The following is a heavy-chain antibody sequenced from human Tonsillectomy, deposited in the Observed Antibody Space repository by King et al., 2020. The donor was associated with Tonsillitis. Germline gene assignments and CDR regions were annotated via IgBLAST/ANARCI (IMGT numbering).Heavy chain of an antibody. CDR3: ARYVSGSFDY. J-gene: IGHJ4*02. CDR2: MYYSGTI. V-gene: IGHV4-39*01. CDR1: GGSLSTSDQY. D-gene: IGHD1-26*01. Sequence: QLQESGPGVVKPSETLSLTCTVSGGSLSTSDQYWAWIRQPPGKGLEWIGDMYYSGTIFYNPSLKSRITISVGTSENRFSLKLRSVTAADTAVYFCARYVSGSFDYWGQGALVTVSS.